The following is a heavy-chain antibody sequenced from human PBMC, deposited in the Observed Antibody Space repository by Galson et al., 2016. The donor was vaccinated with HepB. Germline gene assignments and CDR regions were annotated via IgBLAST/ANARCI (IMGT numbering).Heavy chain of an antibody. CDR3: AKEGTGWGADDAFDI. CDR2: ISGSGNSI. J-gene: IGHJ3*02. CDR1: GFTFSSYV. Sequence: SLRLSCAASGFTFSSYVMSWVRQAPGKGLEWVSGISGSGNSIFYADSVKGRFTISRDDSKNTLYLQMNSLRAEDTAVYYCAKEGTGWGADDAFDIWGQGTMVTVSS. V-gene: IGHV3-23*01. D-gene: IGHD7-27*01.